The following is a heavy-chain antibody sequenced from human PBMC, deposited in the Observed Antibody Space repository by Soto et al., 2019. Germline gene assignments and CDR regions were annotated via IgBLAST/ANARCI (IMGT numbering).Heavy chain of an antibody. J-gene: IGHJ4*02. CDR2: VSGTGGDT. V-gene: IGHV3-23*01. Sequence: EMQLLESGGGLVQPGGSLRLSCAAPGFTFSSYVMNWVRQAPGKALEWVSTVSGTGGDTSYADSAKGRFTVSRDNSKNTLFLQMDSLRAEATAVYYCAKGNNGYALFFDYWGQGTLVTVSS. D-gene: IGHD5-12*01. CDR1: GFTFSSYV. CDR3: AKGNNGYALFFDY.